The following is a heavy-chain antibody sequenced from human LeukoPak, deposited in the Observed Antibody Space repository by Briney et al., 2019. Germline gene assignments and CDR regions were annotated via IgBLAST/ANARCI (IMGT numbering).Heavy chain of an antibody. Sequence: GGSLRLSCAASGFTFSDYYMSWIRQAPGKGLEWASYISSSGSTIYYADSVKGRFTISRDNAKNSLYLQMNSLRAEDTAVYYCARYTRRGYSYGYTYYFDYWGQGTLVTVSS. CDR3: ARYTRRGYSYGYTYYFDY. CDR2: ISSSGSTI. D-gene: IGHD5-18*01. V-gene: IGHV3-11*04. CDR1: GFTFSDYY. J-gene: IGHJ4*02.